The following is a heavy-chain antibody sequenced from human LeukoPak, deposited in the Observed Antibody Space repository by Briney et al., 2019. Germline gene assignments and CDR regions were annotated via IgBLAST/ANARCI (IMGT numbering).Heavy chain of an antibody. CDR2: IKQDGSEK. CDR3: ARHALWFGEPIDY. V-gene: IGHV3-7*01. D-gene: IGHD3-10*01. CDR1: GFTFSSYS. J-gene: IGHJ4*02. Sequence: GGSLRLSCAASGFTFSSYSMSWVRQAPGKGLEWVANIKQDGSEKYYVDSVKGRFTISRDNAKNSLYLQMNSLRAEDTAVYYCARHALWFGEPIDYWGQGTLVTVSS.